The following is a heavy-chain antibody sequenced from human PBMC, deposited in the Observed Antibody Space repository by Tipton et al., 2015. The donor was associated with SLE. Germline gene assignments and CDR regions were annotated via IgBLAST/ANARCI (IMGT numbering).Heavy chain of an antibody. CDR3: ARPVTTGLYWYFDL. J-gene: IGHJ2*01. V-gene: IGHV1-18*01. CDR1: AYTFTTYS. CDR2: ISTYNGNT. Sequence: QLVQSGPEVKNPGASVKGSCKASAYTFTTYSISWVRQAPGQGLEWMGWISTYNGNTNYAQKLQGRVTMTTDTSTSTAYMELRSLRSDDTAVYYCARPVTTGLYWYFDLWGRGTLVTVSS. D-gene: IGHD4-17*01.